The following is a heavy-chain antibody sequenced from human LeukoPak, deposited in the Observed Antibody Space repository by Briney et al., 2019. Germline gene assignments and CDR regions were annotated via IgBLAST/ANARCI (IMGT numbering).Heavy chain of an antibody. CDR2: ISAGGGST. CDR1: GLTFSDYS. CDR3: ARDRMVVAATVWGPYGMDV. D-gene: IGHD2-15*01. V-gene: IGHV3-23*01. Sequence: GGSLGLSCAASGLTFSDYSMTWVRQAPGKGLFWVSGISAGGGSTYYADSVKGRFTISRDNAKNSLYLQMNSLRAEDTAVYYCARDRMVVAATVWGPYGMDVWGQGTTVTVSS. J-gene: IGHJ6*02.